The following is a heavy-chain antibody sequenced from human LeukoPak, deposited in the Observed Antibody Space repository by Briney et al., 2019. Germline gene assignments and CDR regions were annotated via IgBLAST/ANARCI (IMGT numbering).Heavy chain of an antibody. V-gene: IGHV1-18*01. Sequence: ASVKVSCKASGYTFTSFGISWVRQAPGQGLEWMGWISAHNGNTNYEQNLQGRVTMTTDTSTGTAYMELRSLRFDDTAVYYCARTTLAPRTNRLAYWGQGTLVTVSS. CDR3: ARTTLAPRTNRLAY. CDR1: GYTFTSFG. J-gene: IGHJ4*02. CDR2: ISAHNGNT. D-gene: IGHD6-6*01.